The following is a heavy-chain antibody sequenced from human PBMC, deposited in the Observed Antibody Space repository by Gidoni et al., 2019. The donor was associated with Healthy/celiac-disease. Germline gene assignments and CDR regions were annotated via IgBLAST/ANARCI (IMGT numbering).Heavy chain of an antibody. CDR2: IWYDGSNK. D-gene: IGHD2-15*01. CDR3: ARNLGYCSGGSCYQSAFDI. CDR1: GFTFSSEG. V-gene: IGHV3-33*01. J-gene: IGHJ3*02. Sequence: QVQLVESGGGVVQPGRSLSLCCAASGFTFSSEGMLWVRQAPGKGLEWVAVIWYDGSNKYYADSVKGRFTISRDNSKNTLYLQMNSLRAEDTAVYYCARNLGYCSGGSCYQSAFDIWGQGTMVTVSS.